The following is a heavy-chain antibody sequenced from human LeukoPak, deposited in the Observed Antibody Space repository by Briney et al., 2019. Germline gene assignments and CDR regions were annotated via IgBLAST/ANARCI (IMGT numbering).Heavy chain of an antibody. V-gene: IGHV4-59*08. CDR3: VSYDRNTRNDY. J-gene: IGHJ4*02. CDR2: IYYSGST. CDR1: GGSISSYY. Sequence: SETLSLTCTVSGGSISSYYWSWIRQPPGKGLEWIGYIYYSGSTNYNPSLKSRVTISVDTSKNQFSLKLSSVTAADTAVYYCVSYDRNTRNDYWGQGTLVTVSS. D-gene: IGHD3-3*01.